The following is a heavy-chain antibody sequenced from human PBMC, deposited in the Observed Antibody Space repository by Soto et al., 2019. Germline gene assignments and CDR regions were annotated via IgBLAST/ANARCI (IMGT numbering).Heavy chain of an antibody. J-gene: IGHJ3*02. CDR2: IVVGSGNT. CDR1: GFTFTSSA. Sequence: GASVKVSCKASGFTFTSSAVQWVRQARGQRLEWIGWIVVGSGNTNYAQKFQERVTITRDMSTSTAYMELSSLRSEDTAVYYCAKETVGSEEPVAFDIWGQGTMVTVSS. V-gene: IGHV1-58*01. CDR3: AKETVGSEEPVAFDI. D-gene: IGHD1-1*01.